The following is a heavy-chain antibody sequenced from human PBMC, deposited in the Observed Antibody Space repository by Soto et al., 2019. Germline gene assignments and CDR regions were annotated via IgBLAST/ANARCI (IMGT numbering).Heavy chain of an antibody. CDR1: GFTFHTYS. D-gene: IGHD4-17*01. CDR2: ISPGSSNI. CDR3: ARARNDYGAWYYFEY. Sequence: EVQLVESGGGLVKPGGSLRLSCAVSGFTFHTYSMNWVRQAPGKGLEWVSSISPGSSNIYYAQSVKGRFTISRDNAKNSLSLQMNSLRAEDTAVYYCARARNDYGAWYYFEYWGQGTLVTVSS. J-gene: IGHJ4*02. V-gene: IGHV3-21*01.